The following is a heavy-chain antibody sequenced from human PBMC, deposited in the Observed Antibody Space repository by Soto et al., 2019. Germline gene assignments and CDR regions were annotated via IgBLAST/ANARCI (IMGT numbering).Heavy chain of an antibody. CDR2: ISYDGSNK. Sequence: QVQLVESGGGVVQPGRSLRLSCAASGFTFSSYGMHWVRQAPGKGLEWVAVISYDGSNKYYADSVKGRFTISRDNSKNTLYLQMNSLRAEDTAVYYCAKGGDYSNYSPRKATYYFDYWGQGTLVTVSS. J-gene: IGHJ4*02. CDR1: GFTFSSYG. V-gene: IGHV3-30*18. CDR3: AKGGDYSNYSPRKATYYFDY. D-gene: IGHD4-4*01.